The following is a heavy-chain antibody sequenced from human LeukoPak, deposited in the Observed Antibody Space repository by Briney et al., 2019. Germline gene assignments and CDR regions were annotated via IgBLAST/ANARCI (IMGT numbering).Heavy chain of an antibody. V-gene: IGHV3-23*01. CDR1: GFTFSSYS. D-gene: IGHD1-1*01. CDR3: AKDHHPRDDERGRPTDN. CDR2: ITSSGGST. J-gene: IGHJ4*02. Sequence: GGSLRLSCAASGFTFSSYSMSWVRQAPEKGLEWVSAITSSGGSTYYADSVKGRFTISRDNSKNTLYLQVNSLRAEDTAVYYCAKDHHPRDDERGRPTDNWGQGTLVTVSS.